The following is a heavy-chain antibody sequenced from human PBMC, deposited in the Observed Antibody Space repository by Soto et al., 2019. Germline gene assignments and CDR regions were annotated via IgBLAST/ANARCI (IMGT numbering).Heavy chain of an antibody. Sequence: QVQLVQSGAEVKKPGSSVKVSCKASGGTFSSYAISWVRQAPGQGLEWMGGIIPIFGTANYAQKFQGRVTITADESTSRAYMELSSLRSEDTTVYYCARAGRASSGYRGVWFDPWGQGTLVTVSS. CDR2: IIPIFGTA. CDR3: ARAGRASSGYRGVWFDP. J-gene: IGHJ5*02. D-gene: IGHD3-22*01. V-gene: IGHV1-69*01. CDR1: GGTFSSYA.